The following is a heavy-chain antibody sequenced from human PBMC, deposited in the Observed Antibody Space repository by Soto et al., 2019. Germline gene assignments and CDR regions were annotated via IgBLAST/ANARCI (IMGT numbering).Heavy chain of an antibody. Sequence: AGGSLRLSCAASGFTFSSYAMHWVRQAPGKGLEWVAVISYDGSNKYYADSVKGRFTISRDNSKNTLYLQMNSLRAEDTAVYYCARDGLTLSSGWYGLGYYFDYWGQGTLVTVSS. CDR1: GFTFSSYA. D-gene: IGHD6-19*01. CDR3: ARDGLTLSSGWYGLGYYFDY. J-gene: IGHJ4*02. V-gene: IGHV3-30-3*01. CDR2: ISYDGSNK.